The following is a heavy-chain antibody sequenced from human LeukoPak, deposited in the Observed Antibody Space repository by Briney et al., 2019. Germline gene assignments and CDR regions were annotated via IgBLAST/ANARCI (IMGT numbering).Heavy chain of an antibody. D-gene: IGHD3-10*01. J-gene: IGHJ5*02. CDR1: GYSFTSYW. Sequence: GESLKISCKGSGYSFTSYWIGWVRQMPGKGLEWMGIIYPGDSDTRYSPSFQGQVTISADKSISTAYLQWSSLKASDTAMYYCARLVSITMVRGDNLVWFDPWGQGTLVTVSS. V-gene: IGHV5-51*01. CDR2: IYPGDSDT. CDR3: ARLVSITMVRGDNLVWFDP.